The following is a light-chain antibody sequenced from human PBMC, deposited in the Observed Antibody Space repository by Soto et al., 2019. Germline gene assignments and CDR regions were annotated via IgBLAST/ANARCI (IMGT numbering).Light chain of an antibody. Sequence: QSALTQPASVSGSPGQSITISCTGTSSDIGASNYVSWYQQRPGKVPKLMIFEVSNRPSGVSNRFSGSKSGNTASLTISGLQAEDDADYYCSSFTTSITLVVFGTGTKLTVL. V-gene: IGLV2-14*01. J-gene: IGLJ1*01. CDR2: EVS. CDR1: SSDIGASNY. CDR3: SSFTTSITLVV.